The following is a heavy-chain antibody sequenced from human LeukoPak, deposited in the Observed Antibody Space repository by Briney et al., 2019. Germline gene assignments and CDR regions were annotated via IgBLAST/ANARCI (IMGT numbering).Heavy chain of an antibody. CDR1: GGSISSSSYY. CDR2: IYYSGST. J-gene: IGHJ5*02. Sequence: PSETLSLTXTVSGGSISSSSYYWGWIRQPPGEGLEWIGSIYYSGSTYYNPSLKSRVTISVDTSKNQFSLKLSSVTAADTAVYYCARHSWFDPWGQGTLVTVSS. CDR3: ARHSWFDP. V-gene: IGHV4-39*01.